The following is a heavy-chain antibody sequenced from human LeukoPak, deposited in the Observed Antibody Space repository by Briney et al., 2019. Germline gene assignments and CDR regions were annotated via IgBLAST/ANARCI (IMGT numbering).Heavy chain of an antibody. CDR3: AIHSSGWGRVY. Sequence: ASVKVSCKASGGTFSSYAISWVRQAPGQGLEWMGGIIPIFGTANYAQKFQGRVTITTDGSTSTAYMELSSLRSEDTAVYYCAIHSSGWGRVYWGQGTLVTVSS. CDR1: GGTFSSYA. D-gene: IGHD6-19*01. CDR2: IIPIFGTA. V-gene: IGHV1-69*05. J-gene: IGHJ4*02.